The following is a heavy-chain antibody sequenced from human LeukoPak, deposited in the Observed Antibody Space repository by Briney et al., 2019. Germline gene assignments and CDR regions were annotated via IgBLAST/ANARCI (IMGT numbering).Heavy chain of an antibody. CDR2: ISGSGGST. V-gene: IGHV3-23*01. CDR3: AKGRTYLDAFDI. CDR1: GFTFSSYA. J-gene: IGHJ3*02. Sequence: QAGGSLRLSCAASGFTFSSYAMSWVRQAPGKGLEWVSAISGSGGSTYYADSVKGRFTISRDNSKNTLYLQMSSLGAEDTAVYYCAKGRTYLDAFDIWGQGTMVTVSS.